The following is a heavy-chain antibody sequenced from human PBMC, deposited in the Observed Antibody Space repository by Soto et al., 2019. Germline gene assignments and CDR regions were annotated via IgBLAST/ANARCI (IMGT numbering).Heavy chain of an antibody. CDR2: INHSGST. CDR3: ERGGDTGVVLAY. CDR1: GGSFSGYY. V-gene: IGHV4-34*01. J-gene: IGHJ4*02. Sequence: LPENLSLTCAVYGGSFSGYYWSWIRQPPGKGLEWIGEINHSGSTNYNPSLKSRVTISVDTSKNQFSLKLSSVTAADTAVYYCERGGDTGVVLAYCAQGTLVTGSS. D-gene: IGHD5-18*01.